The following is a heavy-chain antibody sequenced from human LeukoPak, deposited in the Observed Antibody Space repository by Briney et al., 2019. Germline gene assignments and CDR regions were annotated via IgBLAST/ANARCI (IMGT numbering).Heavy chain of an antibody. Sequence: PSETLSLTCTVSGYSISSGYYWGWIRQPPGKGLEWIGSIYHSGSTYYNPSLKSRVTISVDTSKNQFSLKLSSVTAADTAVYYCARDLGQLWPYYYYYMDVWGKGTTVTVSS. J-gene: IGHJ6*03. CDR2: IYHSGST. CDR1: GYSISSGYY. CDR3: ARDLGQLWPYYYYYMDV. V-gene: IGHV4-38-2*02. D-gene: IGHD5-18*01.